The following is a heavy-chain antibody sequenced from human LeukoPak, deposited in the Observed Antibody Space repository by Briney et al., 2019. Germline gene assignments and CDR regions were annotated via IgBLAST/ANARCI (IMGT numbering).Heavy chain of an antibody. CDR3: ALYSSSRPD. D-gene: IGHD6-13*01. J-gene: IGHJ4*02. Sequence: GRSLRLSCAASGFTFSSYGMHWVRQAPGKGLEWVAVISYDGSNKYYADSVKGRFTISRDNSKNTLYLQMNSLRAEDTAVYYCALYSSSRPDGGQGTLVTVSS. CDR2: ISYDGSNK. CDR1: GFTFSSYG. V-gene: IGHV3-30*03.